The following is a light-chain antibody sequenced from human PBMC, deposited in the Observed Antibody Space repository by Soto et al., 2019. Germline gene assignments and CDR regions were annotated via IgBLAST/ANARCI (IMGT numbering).Light chain of an antibody. CDR2: DAS. Sequence: IQMTQSPSTLSASVGDRVTITCRASQSISSWLAWYQQKPGKAPKLLIYDASSLESGVPSRFSGSGPGTEFPLTISSLQPDDFATYYCQQYNTYSGTFGQGTKVQIK. CDR1: QSISSW. J-gene: IGKJ1*01. V-gene: IGKV1-5*01. CDR3: QQYNTYSGT.